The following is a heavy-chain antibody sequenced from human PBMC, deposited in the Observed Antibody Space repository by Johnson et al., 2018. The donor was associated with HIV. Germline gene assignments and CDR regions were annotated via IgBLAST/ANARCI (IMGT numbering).Heavy chain of an antibody. J-gene: IGHJ3*02. CDR1: GFTFDDYG. V-gene: IGHV3-20*04. CDR3: ARRGITIVADAFDI. Sequence: QLVESGGGLVQPGGSLRLSCAASGFTFDDYGMSWVRQAPGKGLEWVSGIDWSGGRTGYADSVKGRFTISRDNAKKLLYLQMYSLRAEDTAFYYCARRGITIVADAFDIWGQGTMVTVSS. CDR2: IDWSGGRT. D-gene: IGHD3-10*01.